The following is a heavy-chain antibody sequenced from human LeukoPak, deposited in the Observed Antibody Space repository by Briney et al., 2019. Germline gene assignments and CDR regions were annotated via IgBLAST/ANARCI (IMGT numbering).Heavy chain of an antibody. Sequence: SVKVSCKASGGTFSSYTISWVRQAPGQGLEWMGGIIPLFGTPDYAQKFQDRLTITADKSTSAAYMELSSLRSEDTAVYYCASATLRCSGGSCYEMDVWGKGTTVTVSS. J-gene: IGHJ6*04. D-gene: IGHD2-15*01. CDR1: GGTFSSYT. V-gene: IGHV1-69*06. CDR2: IIPLFGTP. CDR3: ASATLRCSGGSCYEMDV.